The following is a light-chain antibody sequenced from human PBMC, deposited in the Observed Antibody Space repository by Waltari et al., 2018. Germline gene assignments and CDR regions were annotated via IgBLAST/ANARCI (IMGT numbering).Light chain of an antibody. CDR1: SSDVGDYRY. V-gene: IGLV2-14*01. CDR2: EVS. J-gene: IGLJ2*01. Sequence: QSALTQPASVSGSPGQSITISCSGTSSDVGDYRYVAWYQQHPGKAPKLMFYEVSTRPSWVPKRFSGSKSGSTASLTISGLQAEDEADYYCSSYTTSTSYVVFGGGTKLTVL. CDR3: SSYTTSTSYVV.